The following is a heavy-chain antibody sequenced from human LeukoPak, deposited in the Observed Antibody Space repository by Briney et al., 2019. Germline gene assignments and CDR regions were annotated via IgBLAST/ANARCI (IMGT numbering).Heavy chain of an antibody. D-gene: IGHD3-16*01. J-gene: IGHJ4*02. Sequence: GESLKISCKGSGYSFSTYWIGWVRQMPGKGLEWMGMLYPGDSDTRYSPSFQGQVTMSADKSINTAYLKWSSLKASDTAMYYCARHAPVGLTIGGIIDSWGQGTLVTVST. CDR2: LYPGDSDT. CDR3: ARHAPVGLTIGGIIDS. CDR1: GYSFSTYW. V-gene: IGHV5-51*01.